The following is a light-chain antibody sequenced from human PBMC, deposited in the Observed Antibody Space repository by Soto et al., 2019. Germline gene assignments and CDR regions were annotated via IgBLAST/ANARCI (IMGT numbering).Light chain of an antibody. V-gene: IGKV1-17*03. Sequence: DIQMTQSPSAMSASVGDRVNITCRASQGISHYLTWFQQKTGKVPKRLIYDASSLQSGVPSRFSCNGSGTEFTLTIISLQPEDAATYYCLQHNNYPWTFGHGTSVEIK. CDR1: QGISHY. CDR2: DAS. J-gene: IGKJ1*01. CDR3: LQHNNYPWT.